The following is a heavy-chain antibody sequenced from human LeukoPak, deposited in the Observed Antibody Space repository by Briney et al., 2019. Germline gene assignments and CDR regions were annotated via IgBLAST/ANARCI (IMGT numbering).Heavy chain of an antibody. V-gene: IGHV4-39*01. CDR2: IYYSGGT. CDR1: GGSISSSSYY. CDR3: ARHPGDINMIYVNAFDI. J-gene: IGHJ3*02. Sequence: SETLSLTCTVSGGSISSSSYYWGWIRQPPGKGLEWIGSIYYSGGTYYNPSLKSRVTISVDTSKNQFSLKLSSVTAADTAVYYCARHPGDINMIYVNAFDIWGQGTMVTVSS. D-gene: IGHD3-22*01.